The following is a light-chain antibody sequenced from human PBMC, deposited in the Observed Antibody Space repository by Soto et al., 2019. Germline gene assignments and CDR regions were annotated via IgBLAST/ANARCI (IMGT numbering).Light chain of an antibody. V-gene: IGLV1-47*01. CDR1: SSNIGSNY. CDR3: AAWDDSLSGRV. Sequence: QSVLTQPPSASGTPGQRVTISCSGSSSNIGSNYVYWYQQLPGTAPKLLIYRNNQRPSGVPDRFSGSKSGTSASLAISGLRSEDEADYYCAAWDDSLSGRVFGTGT. CDR2: RNN. J-gene: IGLJ1*01.